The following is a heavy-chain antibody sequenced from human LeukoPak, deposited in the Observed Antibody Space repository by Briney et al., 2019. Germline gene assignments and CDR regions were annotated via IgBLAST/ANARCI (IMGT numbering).Heavy chain of an antibody. CDR1: GVSIRSGTHY. CDR2: IYYSGST. CDR3: VRESGSYYGSGTYLLFDY. V-gene: IGHV4-31*03. J-gene: IGHJ4*02. D-gene: IGHD3-10*01. Sequence: SETLSLTCTVSGVSIRSGTHYWSWIRQPPGKGLEWIGYIYYSGSTYYNPSLKSRVTMSVDTSKNQFSLKLSSVTAADTAVYFCVRESGSYYGSGTYLLFDYWGQGTLVTVSS.